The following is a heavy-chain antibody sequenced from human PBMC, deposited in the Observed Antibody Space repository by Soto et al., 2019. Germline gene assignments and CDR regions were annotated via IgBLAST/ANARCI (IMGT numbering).Heavy chain of an antibody. CDR3: ARRTVLTTVRPRAYYYYMDV. Sequence: SETLSLTCTVSGGSISSYYWSWIRQPPGKGLEWIGYIYYSGSTNYNPSLKSRVTISVDTSKNQFSLKLSSVTAADTAVYYCARRTVLTTVRPRAYYYYMDVWGKGTTVTVSS. V-gene: IGHV4-59*08. D-gene: IGHD4-17*01. CDR1: GGSISSYY. CDR2: IYYSGST. J-gene: IGHJ6*03.